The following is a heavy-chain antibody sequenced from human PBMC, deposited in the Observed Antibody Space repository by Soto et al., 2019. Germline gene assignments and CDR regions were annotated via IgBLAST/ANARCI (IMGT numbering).Heavy chain of an antibody. J-gene: IGHJ6*02. D-gene: IGHD3-3*01. V-gene: IGHV3-23*01. Sequence: GGSLRLSCAASGFTFSSYAMSWVRQAPGKGLEWVSAISGSGGSTYYADSVKGRFTISRDNSKNTLYLQMNSLRAEDTAVYYCAKASPIFGVVIPWYYGMDVWGQGTTVTVSS. CDR2: ISGSGGST. CDR1: GFTFSSYA. CDR3: AKASPIFGVVIPWYYGMDV.